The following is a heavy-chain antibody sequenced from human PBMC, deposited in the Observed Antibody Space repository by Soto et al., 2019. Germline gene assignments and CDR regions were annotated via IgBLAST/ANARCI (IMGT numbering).Heavy chain of an antibody. CDR2: ISSSGRTI. CDR3: ARDSPIEDY. Sequence: PGGSLRLSCAASGFTFSSYEMNWVRQAPGKGLEWVSYISSSGRTIYYADSVKGRFTISRDNAKNSLYLQMNSLRTEDTAVYYCARDSPIEDYWGQGTLVTVSS. V-gene: IGHV3-48*03. D-gene: IGHD3-22*01. CDR1: GFTFSSYE. J-gene: IGHJ4*02.